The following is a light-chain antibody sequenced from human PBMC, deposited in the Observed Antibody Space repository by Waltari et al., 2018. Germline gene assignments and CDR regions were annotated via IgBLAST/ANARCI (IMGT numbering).Light chain of an antibody. Sequence: SSELTQDHAVSVALGQTVRITCQGASLRTYYVSWFPQKPGQAPALVIYGKNNRPSGIPDRFSASSSGSTASLTIIGAQAEDEADYYCHSRDSSGNVLIGGGTKLTVV. CDR1: SLRTYY. J-gene: IGLJ2*01. CDR2: GKN. V-gene: IGLV3-19*01. CDR3: HSRDSSGNVL.